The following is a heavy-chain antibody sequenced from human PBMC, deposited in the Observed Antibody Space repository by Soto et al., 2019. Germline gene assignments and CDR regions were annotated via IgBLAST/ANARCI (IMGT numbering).Heavy chain of an antibody. D-gene: IGHD3-10*01. V-gene: IGHV4-31*03. CDR1: GGSLSSGGYY. CDR3: ARDGGYYTMDG. J-gene: IGHJ6*02. CDR2: TYYSGST. Sequence: SETLSLTCTVSGGSLSSGGYYWSWILHHPGKGLEWIGYTYYSGSTYYKPSLKSRVTISLETSKNQFSLNLSSVTAADTAVYYCARDGGYYTMDGWGQGTTVTVSS.